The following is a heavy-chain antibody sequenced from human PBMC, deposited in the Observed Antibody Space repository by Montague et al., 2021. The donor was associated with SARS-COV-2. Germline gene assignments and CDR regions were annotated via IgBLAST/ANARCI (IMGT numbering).Heavy chain of an antibody. CDR1: GGSISSSSYY. CDR3: ARQGDQLLLEYWFDP. J-gene: IGHJ5*02. V-gene: IGHV4-39*01. Sequence: SETLSLTCAVSGGSISSSSYYWGWIRQPPGKGLEWIGSIYYSGSTYYNPSLKSRVTISVDTSKNQFSLKLSSVTAADTAVYYCARQGDQLLLEYWFDPWGQGALVIVSS. CDR2: IYYSGST. D-gene: IGHD2-2*01.